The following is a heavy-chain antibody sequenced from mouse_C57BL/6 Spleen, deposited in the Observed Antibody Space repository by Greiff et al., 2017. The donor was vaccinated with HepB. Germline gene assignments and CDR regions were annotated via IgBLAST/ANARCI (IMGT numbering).Heavy chain of an antibody. CDR3: ARSQGTSAMDY. Sequence: EVQLQQSGPELVKPGASVKISCKASGYTFTDYYMNWVKQSHGKSLEWIGDINPNNGGTSYNQKFKGKATLTVDKSSSTAYMELRSLTSEDSAVYYCARSQGTSAMDYWGQGTSVTVSS. J-gene: IGHJ4*01. V-gene: IGHV1-26*01. CDR1: GYTFTDYY. D-gene: IGHD2-14*01. CDR2: INPNNGGT.